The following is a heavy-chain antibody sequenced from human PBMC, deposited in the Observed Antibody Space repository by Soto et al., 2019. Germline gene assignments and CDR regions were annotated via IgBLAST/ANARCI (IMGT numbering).Heavy chain of an antibody. Sequence: SETLSLTCTVSGGSVSSGSYYWSWIRQPPGKGLEWIGYIYYSGSTNYNPSLKSRVSMSVDTSKNQFSLRLYSVTAADTAVYYCVRGPYNYNSRYFDYWGQGTLVTVSS. CDR2: IYYSGST. CDR3: VRGPYNYNSRYFDY. CDR1: GGSVSSGSYY. J-gene: IGHJ4*02. D-gene: IGHD1-1*01. V-gene: IGHV4-61*01.